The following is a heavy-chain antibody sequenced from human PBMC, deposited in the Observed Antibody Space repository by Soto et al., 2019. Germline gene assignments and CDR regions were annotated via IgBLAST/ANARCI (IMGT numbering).Heavy chain of an antibody. CDR2: ISYDGSNK. CDR1: GFTFSSYG. V-gene: IGHV3-30*18. CDR3: AKDPRRGQSSSWDYYYMDV. Sequence: PGGSLRLSCAASGFTFSSYGMHWVRLAPGKGLEWVAVISYDGSNKYYADSVKGRFTISRDNSKNTLYLQMNSLRAEDTAVYYCAKDPRRGQSSSWDYYYMDVWGKGTTVTVSS. D-gene: IGHD6-6*01. J-gene: IGHJ6*03.